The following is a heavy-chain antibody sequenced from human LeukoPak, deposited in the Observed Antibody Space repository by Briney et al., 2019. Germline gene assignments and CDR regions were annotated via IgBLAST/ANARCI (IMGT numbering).Heavy chain of an antibody. D-gene: IGHD3-22*01. CDR3: ARHKIDYDSSGYYPGWFDP. CDR2: IHYSGST. J-gene: IGHJ5*02. V-gene: IGHV4-59*08. CDR1: GGSISSYY. Sequence: KTSETLSLTCTVSGGSISSYYWSWIRQPPGKGLEWIGYIHYSGSTNYNPSLKSRVTISVDTSKNQFSLKLSSVTAADTAVYYCARHKIDYDSSGYYPGWFDPWGQGTLVTVSS.